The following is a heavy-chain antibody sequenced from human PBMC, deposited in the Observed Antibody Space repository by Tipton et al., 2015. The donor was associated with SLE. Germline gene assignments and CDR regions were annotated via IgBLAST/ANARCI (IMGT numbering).Heavy chain of an antibody. V-gene: IGHV4-34*01. CDR2: INHSG. CDR1: GGSFSGYY. J-gene: IGHJ3*02. D-gene: IGHD6-19*01. Sequence: TLSLTCAVYGGSFSGYYWSWIRQPPGKALECIGEINHSGSTISVDTSKNKFSLKLSSVTAADTAVYYCARGIAVAAPAFDIWGQGTMVIVCS. CDR3: ARGIAVAAPAFDI.